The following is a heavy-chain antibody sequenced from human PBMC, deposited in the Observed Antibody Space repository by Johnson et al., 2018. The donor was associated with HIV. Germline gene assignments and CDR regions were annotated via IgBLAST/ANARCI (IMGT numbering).Heavy chain of an antibody. CDR2: IGTAGDT. CDR1: GFTFSSYG. Sequence: VQLVESGGGVVQPGKSLRLSCAASGFTFSSYGMHWVRQATGKGLEWVSAIGTAGDTYYPGSVKGRFTISRENAKNSLYLQMNSLRAGDTAVYYCARANSRGAEYSNLGAFDIWGQGTMVTVSS. V-gene: IGHV3-13*01. CDR3: ARANSRGAEYSNLGAFDI. D-gene: IGHD6-6*01. J-gene: IGHJ3*02.